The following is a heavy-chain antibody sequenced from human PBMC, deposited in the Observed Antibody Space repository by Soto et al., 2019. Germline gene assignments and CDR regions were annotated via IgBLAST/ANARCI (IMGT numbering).Heavy chain of an antibody. CDR1: GFTFSSYS. CDR2: ISSSSSYI. D-gene: IGHD6-19*01. CDR3: ARDPTQAVAGTTDY. Sequence: GGSLKLSCAASGFTFSSYSMNWVRQAPGKGLEWVSSISSSSSYIYYADSVKGRFTISRDNAKNSLYLQMNSLRAEDTAVYYCARDPTQAVAGTTDYWGQGTLVTVSS. J-gene: IGHJ4*02. V-gene: IGHV3-21*01.